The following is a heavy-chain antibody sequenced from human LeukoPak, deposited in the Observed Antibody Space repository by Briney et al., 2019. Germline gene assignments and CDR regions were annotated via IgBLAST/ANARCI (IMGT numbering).Heavy chain of an antibody. CDR2: INTNTGNP. Sequence: GASVKVSCKASGYTFTSYGISWVRQAPGQGLEWMGWINTNTGNPTYAQGFTGRFVFSLDTSVSTAYLQISSLKAEGTAVYFCARAGRYGDLNFDYWGQGTLVTVSS. CDR1: GYTFTSYG. D-gene: IGHD4-17*01. CDR3: ARAGRYGDLNFDY. J-gene: IGHJ4*02. V-gene: IGHV7-4-1*02.